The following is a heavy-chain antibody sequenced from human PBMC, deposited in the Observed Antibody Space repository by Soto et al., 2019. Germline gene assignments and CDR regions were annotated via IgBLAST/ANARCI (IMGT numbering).Heavy chain of an antibody. CDR2: IDWDDDK. CDR1: GFSLSTSGMC. J-gene: IGHJ6*02. CDR3: ARIQSLLWFGETPRHYYYYGMDV. D-gene: IGHD3-10*01. V-gene: IGHV2-70*01. Sequence: PTLVNPTQTLTLTCTFSGFSLSTSGMCVSWIRQPPGKALEWLALIDWDDDKYYSTSLKTRLTISKDTSKNQVVLTMTNMDPVDTATYYCARIQSLLWFGETPRHYYYYGMDVWGQGTTVTVSS.